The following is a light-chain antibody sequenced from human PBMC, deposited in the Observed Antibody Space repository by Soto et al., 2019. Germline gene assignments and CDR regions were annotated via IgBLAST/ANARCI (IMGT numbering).Light chain of an antibody. CDR3: QQYNKWPYT. V-gene: IGKV3-15*01. CDR1: QSVGRN. CDR2: GTS. J-gene: IGKJ2*01. Sequence: EIVMTQSPVALSVSPGESAALSCRASQSVGRNFAWYQQSASQAPRVLIYGTSPRATGVPARFSGSWSGTALPLTISSQHSEDFAVYYCQQYNKWPYTFGQGTRLEIK.